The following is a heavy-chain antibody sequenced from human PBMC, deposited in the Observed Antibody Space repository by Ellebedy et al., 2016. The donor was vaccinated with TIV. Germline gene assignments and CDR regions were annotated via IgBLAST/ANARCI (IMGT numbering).Heavy chain of an antibody. J-gene: IGHJ4*02. V-gene: IGHV1-69*13. CDR1: GGTFSSYA. CDR2: IIPIFGTA. D-gene: IGHD1-26*01. Sequence: SVKVSXKASGGTFSSYAISWVRQAPGQGLEWMGGIIPIFGTANYAQKFQGRVTITADESTSTAYMELSSLRSEDTAVYYCASLPHRWDQGYDYWGQGTLVTVSS. CDR3: ASLPHRWDQGYDY.